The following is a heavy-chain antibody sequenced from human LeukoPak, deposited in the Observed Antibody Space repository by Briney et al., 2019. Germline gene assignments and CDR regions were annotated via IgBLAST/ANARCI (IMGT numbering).Heavy chain of an antibody. D-gene: IGHD2-8*01. Sequence: GESLKISCKGSGYSFTSYWIGWVRQMPGKGLEWMGIIYPGDSDTRYSPSFQGQVTISADKSISTAYLQWSSLKASDTAMYYCARGRSYTPWRRMVYENWFDPWGQGTLVTVSS. CDR3: ARGRSYTPWRRMVYENWFDP. CDR1: GYSFTSYW. V-gene: IGHV5-51*01. CDR2: IYPGDSDT. J-gene: IGHJ5*02.